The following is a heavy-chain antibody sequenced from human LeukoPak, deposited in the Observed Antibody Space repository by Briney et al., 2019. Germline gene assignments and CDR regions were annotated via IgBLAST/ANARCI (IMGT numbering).Heavy chain of an antibody. J-gene: IGHJ6*03. D-gene: IGHD3-16*01. CDR1: GYTFTSYD. Sequence: ASGKVSCKASGYTFTSYDINWVRQATGQGLEWMGWMNPNSGNTGYAQKFQGRGTITRNTSISKAYMELSSLRSEDTAVYYCARLQRIGRGNKWYYMDVWGKGTTVTVSS. CDR2: MNPNSGNT. V-gene: IGHV1-8*03. CDR3: ARLQRIGRGNKWYYMDV.